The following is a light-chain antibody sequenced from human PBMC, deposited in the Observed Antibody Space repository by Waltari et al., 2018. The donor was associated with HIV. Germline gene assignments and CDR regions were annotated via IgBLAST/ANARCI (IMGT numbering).Light chain of an antibody. CDR1: DIGASKY. J-gene: IGLJ2*01. CDR2: EFT. CDR3: SSFVTSTLELT. V-gene: IGLV2-14*01. Sequence: DIGASKYISWYQQHPGKAPRLIIYEFTKRPSSVSNRFSGSKSANTASLTIFGLQTEDEADYYCSSFVTSTLELTFGGGTKLTVL.